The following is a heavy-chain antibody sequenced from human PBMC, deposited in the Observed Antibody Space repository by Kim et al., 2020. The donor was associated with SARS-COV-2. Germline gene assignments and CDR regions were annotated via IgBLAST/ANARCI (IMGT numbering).Heavy chain of an antibody. CDR3: ARDCVGERFDCLYGVHV. CDR2: ISDDGSNT. V-gene: IGHV3-21*01. D-gene: IGHD3-9*01. Sequence: GGSLRLSCAASGFTFSSYSMHWVRQAPGKGLEWVSAISDDGSNTDYGDSVKGRFTISRDNAKNTLYLQMSSLRAEDTAVYYCARDCVGERFDCLYGVHV. J-gene: IGHJ6*01. CDR1: GFTFSSYS.